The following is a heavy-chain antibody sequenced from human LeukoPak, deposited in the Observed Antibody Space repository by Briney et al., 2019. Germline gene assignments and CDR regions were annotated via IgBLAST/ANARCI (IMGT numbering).Heavy chain of an antibody. V-gene: IGHV3-13*01. CDR1: GYTFSTLD. Sequence: PGGSLRLSCAASGYTFSTLDMHWVRQASGRGLEWVSSIASTGATFYAVFVKGRFAISRENAKNSLYLQMNRLRAGDTAVYYCVRGGEIGLDYWGQGTLVTVSP. J-gene: IGHJ4*02. CDR2: IASTGAT. D-gene: IGHD3-16*01. CDR3: VRGGEIGLDY.